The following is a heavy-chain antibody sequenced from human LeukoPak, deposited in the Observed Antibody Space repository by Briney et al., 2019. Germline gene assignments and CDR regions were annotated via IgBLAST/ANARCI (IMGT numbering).Heavy chain of an antibody. V-gene: IGHV3-53*05. D-gene: IGHD6-13*01. Sequence: PGGSLRLSCAASGFTVSSNYMSWVRQAPGKGLEWVSVIFSGGSTYYADSVKGRFTISRDNSKNTLYLQMNSLRAEDTAVYYCARDFTVAYSSSWLHAFDIWGQGTMVTVSS. CDR2: IFSGGST. J-gene: IGHJ3*02. CDR3: ARDFTVAYSSSWLHAFDI. CDR1: GFTVSSNY.